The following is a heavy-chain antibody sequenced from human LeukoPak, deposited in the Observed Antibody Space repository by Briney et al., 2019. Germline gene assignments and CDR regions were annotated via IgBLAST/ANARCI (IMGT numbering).Heavy chain of an antibody. J-gene: IGHJ4*02. Sequence: QAGGSLRLSCAASGFTFDDYAMHWVRQAPGKGLEWVSGISWNSGSIGYADSVKGRFTISRDNAKNSLYLQMNSLRAEDTALYYCAKDSTGYSNGWYEYWGQGTLVTVSS. CDR1: GFTFDDYA. V-gene: IGHV3-9*01. CDR3: AKDSTGYSNGWYEY. D-gene: IGHD6-19*01. CDR2: ISWNSGSI.